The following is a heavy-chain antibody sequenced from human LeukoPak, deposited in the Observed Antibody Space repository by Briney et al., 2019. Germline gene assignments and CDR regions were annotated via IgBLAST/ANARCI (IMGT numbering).Heavy chain of an antibody. V-gene: IGHV4-39*01. Sequence: SETLSLTCTVSGGSISSTSYYWGWIRQPPGKGLEWIGSIYYSGSTYYNPSLKSRATMSVDTSKNQFSLNLSSVTAAGTAAYYCARLRDYYYNYMDVWGKGTTVTISS. CDR2: IYYSGST. J-gene: IGHJ6*03. CDR1: GGSISSTSYY. CDR3: ARLRDYYYNYMDV.